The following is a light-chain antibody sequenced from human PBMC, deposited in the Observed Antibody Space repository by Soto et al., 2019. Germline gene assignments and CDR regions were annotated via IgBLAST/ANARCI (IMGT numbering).Light chain of an antibody. J-gene: IGKJ2*01. CDR1: RAISNY. V-gene: IGKV1-27*01. Sequence: DIQMTQSPSSLSASVGDRVTITCRASRAISNYLAWYQHKPGKLPELLISAASSLESGVPPRFSGSGSRTDFTLTISSLQSEDFAVYWCQQYNAWPTFGQGTKL. CDR3: QQYNAWPT. CDR2: AAS.